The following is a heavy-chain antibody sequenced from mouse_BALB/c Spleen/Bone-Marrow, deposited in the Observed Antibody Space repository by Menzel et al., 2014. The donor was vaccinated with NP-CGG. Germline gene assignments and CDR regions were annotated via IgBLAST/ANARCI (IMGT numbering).Heavy chain of an antibody. CDR3: TSYYGYY. Sequence: EVQVVESGGGLVQPGGSMKLSCAASGFTFSDAWMDWVRQSPERGLEWDAEIRNKANNLAAYFSESVKGRFTISRDDSKSSVYLQMNILRPEDTGIYYCTSYYGYYWGQGTTLTVSS. V-gene: IGHV6-6*01. D-gene: IGHD1-2*01. CDR2: IRNKANNLAA. J-gene: IGHJ2*01. CDR1: GFTFSDAW.